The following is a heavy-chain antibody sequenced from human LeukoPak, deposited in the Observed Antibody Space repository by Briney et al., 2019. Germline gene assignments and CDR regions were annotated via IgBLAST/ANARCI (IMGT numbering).Heavy chain of an antibody. CDR1: GFTFSRYT. CDR3: AKGRSLGSASLFGS. J-gene: IGHJ4*02. Sequence: GGSLRLSCTASGFTFSRYTMSWVRQAPGKGLEWVSGISGSDGDTFHADSVKGRFTISRDNSKNTVYLQMNSLRAEDTALYYCAKGRSLGSASLFGSWGQGTRVTVSS. V-gene: IGHV3-23*01. CDR2: ISGSDGDT. D-gene: IGHD1-26*01.